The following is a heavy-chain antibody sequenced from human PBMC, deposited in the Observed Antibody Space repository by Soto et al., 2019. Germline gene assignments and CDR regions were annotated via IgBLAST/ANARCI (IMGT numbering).Heavy chain of an antibody. CDR2: IYYSGTT. V-gene: IGHV4-31*03. J-gene: IGHJ4*02. D-gene: IGHD4-17*01. CDR3: ARSPEATVTAFLY. Sequence: QVQLQESGPGLVKPSQTLSLTCTVSGGSISSVGYYWSWIRQHPGKGLEWIGYIYYSGTTYYNPSLKSRVTISVDTSKNQFSLKLSSVSASDTAVYYCARSPEATVTAFLYWGQGTLVTVSS. CDR1: GGSISSVGYY.